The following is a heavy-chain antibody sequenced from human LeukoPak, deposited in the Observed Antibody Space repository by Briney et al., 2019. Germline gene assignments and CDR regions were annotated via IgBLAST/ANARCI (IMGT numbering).Heavy chain of an antibody. Sequence: SQTLSLTCAISGDSVSSNSAGWNWIRQPPSRGLEWLGRTYYRSKWYNDYAVSVKSRITINPDTSKNQFSLQLNSVTPEDTAVYYCARDGYYGSGSYYNDSKIPCYYYGMDVWGKGTTVTVSS. J-gene: IGHJ6*04. V-gene: IGHV6-1*01. CDR1: GDSVSSNSAG. D-gene: IGHD3-10*01. CDR2: TYYRSKWYN. CDR3: ARDGYYGSGSYYNDSKIPCYYYGMDV.